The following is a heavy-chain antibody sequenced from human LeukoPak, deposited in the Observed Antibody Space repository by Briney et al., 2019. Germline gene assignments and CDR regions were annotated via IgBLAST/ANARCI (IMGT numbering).Heavy chain of an antibody. Sequence: SQTLSLTCTVSGGSISSSSYYWGWIRQPPGKGLEWIGSIYHSGSTYYNPSLKSRVTISVDTSKNQFSLKLSSVTAADTAVYYCARGVARSSKFHFSYYFDYWGQGTLVTVSS. CDR1: GGSISSSSYY. CDR2: IYHSGST. D-gene: IGHD6-6*01. V-gene: IGHV4-39*07. CDR3: ARGVARSSKFHFSYYFDY. J-gene: IGHJ4*02.